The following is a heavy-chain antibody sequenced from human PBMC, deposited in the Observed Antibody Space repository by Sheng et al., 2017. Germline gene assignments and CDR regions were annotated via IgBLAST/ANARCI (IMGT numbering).Heavy chain of an antibody. V-gene: IGHV4-59*01. J-gene: IGHJ2*01. CDR2: IYYSGST. Sequence: QVQLQESGPGLVKPSETLSLTCTVSGDSISSYYWSWIRQPPGKGLEWIGYIYYSGSTNYNPSLKSRVTISVDTSKNQFSLKLSSVTAADTAVYYCARSPVAGTDWYFDLWGRGTLVTVSS. CDR3: ARSPVAGTDWYFDL. CDR1: GDSISSYY. D-gene: IGHD6-19*01.